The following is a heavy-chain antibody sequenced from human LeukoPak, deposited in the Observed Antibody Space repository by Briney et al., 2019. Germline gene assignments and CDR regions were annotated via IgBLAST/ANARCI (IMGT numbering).Heavy chain of an antibody. D-gene: IGHD4-17*01. CDR2: ISSSSSYM. V-gene: IGHV3-21*01. Sequence: GGSVTLSCAGSGFTVSCFHMVRLRPAPGQGREGVSSISSSSSYMYYADSVKGGFTISRDNAKNSLYLQMNSLRAEDTAVYYCAVLYGDYAYYYYYMDVWGKGTTVTVSS. J-gene: IGHJ6*03. CDR3: AVLYGDYAYYYYYMDV. CDR1: GFTVSCFH.